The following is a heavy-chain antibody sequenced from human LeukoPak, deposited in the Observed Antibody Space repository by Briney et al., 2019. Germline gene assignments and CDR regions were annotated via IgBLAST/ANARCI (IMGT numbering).Heavy chain of an antibody. CDR2: IGTAGDT. CDR1: GFTFSSYD. J-gene: IGHJ4*02. CDR3: ARAWGFGEFDY. Sequence: GGSLRLSCAASGFTFSSYDMHWVRQATGKGLEWVSAIGTAGDTYYPGSVKGRFTISRENAKNSLYLQMNSLRAGDTAVYYCARAWGFGEFDYWGQGTLVTVSS. V-gene: IGHV3-13*01. D-gene: IGHD3-10*01.